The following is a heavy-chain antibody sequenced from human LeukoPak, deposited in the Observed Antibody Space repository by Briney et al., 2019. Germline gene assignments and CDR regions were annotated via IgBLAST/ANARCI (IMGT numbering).Heavy chain of an antibody. J-gene: IGHJ4*02. CDR2: ISYDGSNK. Sequence: GRSLRLSCAASGFTFSSYAMHWVRQAPGKGLEWGAVISYDGSNKYYADSVKGRFTISRDNSKNTLYLQMNSLRAEDTAVYYCARADNVLRFLEWLSIDYWGQGTLVTVSS. V-gene: IGHV3-30*01. CDR3: ARADNVLRFLEWLSIDY. D-gene: IGHD3-3*01. CDR1: GFTFSSYA.